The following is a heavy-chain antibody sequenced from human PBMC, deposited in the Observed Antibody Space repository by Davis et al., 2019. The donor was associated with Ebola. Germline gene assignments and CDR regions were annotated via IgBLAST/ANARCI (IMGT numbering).Heavy chain of an antibody. CDR2: IYHSGST. Sequence: PSETLSLTCAVSGGSISSSNWWSWVRQPPGKGLEWIGEIYHSGSTNYNPSLKSRVTISVDKSKNQFSLKLSSVTAADTAVYYCARDYGSGSYYFDYWGQGTLVTVSS. V-gene: IGHV4-4*02. CDR1: GGSISSSNW. J-gene: IGHJ4*02. D-gene: IGHD3-10*01. CDR3: ARDYGSGSYYFDY.